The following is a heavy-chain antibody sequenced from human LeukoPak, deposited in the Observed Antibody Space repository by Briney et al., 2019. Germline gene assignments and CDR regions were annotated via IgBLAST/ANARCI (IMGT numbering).Heavy chain of an antibody. D-gene: IGHD6-6*01. J-gene: IGHJ4*02. V-gene: IGHV3-21*01. Sequence: GGSLRLSCAASGFTLSSYSMNWVRQAPGKGLEWVSYISSSSTHIYYADSVKGRFTISRDDARNSLYLQMNSLRAEDTAIYYCARSEHSSSSFDYWGQGTLVTVSS. CDR3: ARSEHSSSSFDY. CDR2: ISSSSTHI. CDR1: GFTLSSYS.